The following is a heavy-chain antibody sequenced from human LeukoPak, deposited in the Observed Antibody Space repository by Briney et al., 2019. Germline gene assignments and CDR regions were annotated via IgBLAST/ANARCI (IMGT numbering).Heavy chain of an antibody. CDR2: IYHSGST. D-gene: IGHD5-18*01. CDR3: ARGVRGYSYGYLDY. CDR1: GGSISSSNW. Sequence: PSETLSLTCAASGGSISSSNWWSWVRQPPGKGLEWIGEIYHSGSTNYNPSLKSRVTISVDKSKNQFSLKLSSVTAADTAVYYCARGVRGYSYGYLDYWGQGTLVTVSS. V-gene: IGHV4-4*02. J-gene: IGHJ4*02.